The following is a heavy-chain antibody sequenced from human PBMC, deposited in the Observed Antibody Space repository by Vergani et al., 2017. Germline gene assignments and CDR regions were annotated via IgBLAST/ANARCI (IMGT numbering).Heavy chain of an antibody. CDR3: ARGRMNYYDGGTRGDDY. CDR2: IYYSGST. CDR1: GGSVSSGSYY. V-gene: IGHV4-61*01. J-gene: IGHJ4*02. D-gene: IGHD3-22*01. Sequence: QVQLQESGPGLVTPSETLSLTCTVSGGSVSSGSYYWSWIRQPPGKGLEWIGYIYYSGSTNYNPSLKSRVTISVDTSKNQFSLKLSSVTAADTAVYYCARGRMNYYDGGTRGDDYWGQGTMVTVSS.